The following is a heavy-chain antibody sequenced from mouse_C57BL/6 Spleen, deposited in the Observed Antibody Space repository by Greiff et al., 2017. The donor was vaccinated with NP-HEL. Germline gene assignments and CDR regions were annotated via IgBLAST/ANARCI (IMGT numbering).Heavy chain of an antibody. V-gene: IGHV3-6*01. D-gene: IGHD1-1*01. CDR3: AIYYYGSSYGYAMDY. CDR2: ISYDGSN. J-gene: IGHJ4*01. CDR1: GYSITSGYY. Sequence: EVKLQESGPGLVKPSQSLSLTCSVTGYSITSGYYWNWIRQFPGNKLEWMGYISYDGSNNYNPSLKNRISITRDTSKNQFFLKLNSVTTEDTATYYCAIYYYGSSYGYAMDYWGQGTSVTVSS.